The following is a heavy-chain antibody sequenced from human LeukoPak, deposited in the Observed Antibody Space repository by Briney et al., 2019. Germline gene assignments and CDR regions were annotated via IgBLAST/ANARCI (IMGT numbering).Heavy chain of an antibody. CDR1: GGSISSGGYS. J-gene: IGHJ5*02. V-gene: IGHV4-30-2*01. D-gene: IGHD3-22*01. Sequence: SQTLSLTCVVSGGSISSGGYSWSWIRQPPGKGLEWIGYIYHSGSTYYNPSLKSRVTISVDRSKNQFSLKLSSVTAADTAVYYCARGTYYYDSSGSQNWFDPWGQGTLVTVSS. CDR2: IYHSGST. CDR3: ARGTYYYDSSGSQNWFDP.